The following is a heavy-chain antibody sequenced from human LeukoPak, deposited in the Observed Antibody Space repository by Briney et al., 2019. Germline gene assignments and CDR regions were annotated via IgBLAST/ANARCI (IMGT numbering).Heavy chain of an antibody. CDR1: GGSISSYY. Sequence: PSETLSLTCTVSGGSISSYYWSWIRQPPGKGLEWIGYIYYSGSTNYNPSLKSRVTISVDTSKNQFSLKLSSVTAADTAVYYCAREAMMVRGVIPLSNWFDPWGQGTLVTVSS. CDR2: IYYSGST. CDR3: AREAMMVRGVIPLSNWFDP. D-gene: IGHD3-10*01. J-gene: IGHJ5*02. V-gene: IGHV4-59*01.